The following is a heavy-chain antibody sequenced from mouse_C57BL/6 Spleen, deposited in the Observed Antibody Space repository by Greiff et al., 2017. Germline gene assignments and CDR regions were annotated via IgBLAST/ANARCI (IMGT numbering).Heavy chain of an antibody. D-gene: IGHD2-4*01. CDR1: GYAFSSYW. CDR2: LYPGDGDT. CDR3: AREGYDYDGFAY. V-gene: IGHV1-80*01. Sequence: QVQLKESGAELVKPGASVKISCKASGYAFSSYWMNWVKQRPGKGLEWIGQLYPGDGDTNYNGKFKGKATLTADKSSSTAYMQLSSLTSEDSAVYFCAREGYDYDGFAYWGQGTLFTVSA. J-gene: IGHJ3*01.